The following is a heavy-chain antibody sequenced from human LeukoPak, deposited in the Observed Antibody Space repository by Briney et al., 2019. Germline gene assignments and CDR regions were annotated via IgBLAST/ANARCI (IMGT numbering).Heavy chain of an antibody. D-gene: IGHD3-10*01. CDR1: AFTFSIYA. Sequence: GGSLRLSCAASAFTFSIYAMSWVRQAPGKGLGWVSTISGSGGSTHYADSVKGRFTISRDNSKNTLYLQMNSLRAEDTAVYYCARDALNTYYYGSGSYSWLFGCWGQGTLVTVSS. J-gene: IGHJ4*02. CDR2: ISGSGGST. CDR3: ARDALNTYYYGSGSYSWLFGC. V-gene: IGHV3-23*01.